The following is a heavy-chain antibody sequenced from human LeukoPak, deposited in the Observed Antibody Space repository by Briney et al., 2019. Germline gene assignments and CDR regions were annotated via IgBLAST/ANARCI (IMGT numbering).Heavy chain of an antibody. V-gene: IGHV3-23*01. CDR2: ISGSAGST. Sequence: GGSLRLSCAASGFTFSSYAMTWVRQAPGKGLEWVSDISGSAGSTYYADSVKGRFTISRDNSKNTLYLQVSSLRAEDTAVYYCAKAPSRAGNGWYQIDYWGQGTLVTVSS. CDR3: AKAPSRAGNGWYQIDY. J-gene: IGHJ4*02. D-gene: IGHD6-19*01. CDR1: GFTFSSYA.